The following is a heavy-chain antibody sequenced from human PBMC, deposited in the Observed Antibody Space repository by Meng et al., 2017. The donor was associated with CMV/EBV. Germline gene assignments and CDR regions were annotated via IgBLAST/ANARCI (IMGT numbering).Heavy chain of an antibody. CDR3: ARLVVPAAISYYYYYGMDV. CDR1: GCTFTSYG. J-gene: IGHJ6*02. Sequence: ASVKVSCKASGCTFTSYGISWVRQAPGQGLEWMGWISAYNGNTNYAQKLQGRVTMTTDTSTSTAYMELRSLRSDDTAVYYCARLVVPAAISYYYYYGMDVWGQGTTVTVSS. CDR2: ISAYNGNT. D-gene: IGHD2-2*01. V-gene: IGHV1-18*01.